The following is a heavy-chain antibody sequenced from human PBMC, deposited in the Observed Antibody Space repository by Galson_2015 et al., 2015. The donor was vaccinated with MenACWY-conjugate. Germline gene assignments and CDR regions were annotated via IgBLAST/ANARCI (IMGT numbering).Heavy chain of an antibody. CDR3: ARDSPENYYYYGMDV. CDR1: RFTFSSYW. V-gene: IGHV3-7*03. Sequence: SLRLSCAASRFTFSSYWMSWVRQAPGKGLEWVTKIKQDGSEKYYVDSVKGRFTISRDNAKNSLYLQMNSLRAEDTAVYYCARDSPENYYYYGMDVWGQGTTVTVSS. D-gene: IGHD1-14*01. CDR2: IKQDGSEK. J-gene: IGHJ6*02.